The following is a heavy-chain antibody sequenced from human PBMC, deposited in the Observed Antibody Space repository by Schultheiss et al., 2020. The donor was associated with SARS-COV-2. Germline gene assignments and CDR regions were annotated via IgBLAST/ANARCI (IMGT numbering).Heavy chain of an antibody. CDR1: GYTFTSYG. Sequence: ASVKVSCKASGYTFTSYGISWVRQAPGQGLEWMGWISAYNGNTNYAQKLQGRVTMTTDTSTSTAYMELRSLRSDDTAVYYCARVYQIYSSSWYDYRKQGAFDIWGQGTMVTVSS. CDR3: ARVYQIYSSSWYDYRKQGAFDI. J-gene: IGHJ3*02. V-gene: IGHV1-18*04. D-gene: IGHD6-13*01. CDR2: ISAYNGNT.